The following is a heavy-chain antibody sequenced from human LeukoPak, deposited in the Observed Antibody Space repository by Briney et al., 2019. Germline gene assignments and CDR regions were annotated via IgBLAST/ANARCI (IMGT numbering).Heavy chain of an antibody. V-gene: IGHV1-69*05. CDR3: ARDMTGWATDASDI. Sequence: AASVKVSCKASGGTFSSYAISWVRQAPGQGLEWMGRIIPIVGTANYAQKFQGRVTITTDESTSTAYTELSSLRSEDTAVYYCARDMTGWATDASDIWGQGTMVTVSS. CDR1: GGTFSSYA. J-gene: IGHJ3*02. CDR2: IIPIVGTA. D-gene: IGHD3-9*01.